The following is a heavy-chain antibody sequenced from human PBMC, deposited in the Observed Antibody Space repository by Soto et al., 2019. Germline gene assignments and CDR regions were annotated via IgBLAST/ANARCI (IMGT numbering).Heavy chain of an antibody. D-gene: IGHD3-22*01. CDR2: ISAYNGNT. CDR3: ARGGYFDSSNYLAY. V-gene: IGHV1-18*01. J-gene: IGHJ4*02. CDR1: GYTFTSYG. Sequence: ASVKVSCKASGYTFTSYGISWVRQAPGQGLEWMGWISAYNGNTNYAQQFQGRVIIDRDTSASTAYMELSSLRSEDTAVYYCARGGYFDSSNYLAYWGLGTLVTVS.